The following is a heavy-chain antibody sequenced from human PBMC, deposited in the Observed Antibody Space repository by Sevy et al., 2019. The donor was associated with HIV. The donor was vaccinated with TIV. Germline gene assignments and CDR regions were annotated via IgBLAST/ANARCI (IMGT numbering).Heavy chain of an antibody. CDR2: INYSGST. D-gene: IGHD2-2*01. CDR1: GGSFSGYY. V-gene: IGHV4-34*01. Sequence: SETPSLTCAVYGGSFSGYYWNWIRQSPGKGLEWIGEINYSGSTHYNPSLKSRVTISVDTSKNQFSLRLNSVTAADTAVYYCARAPPVVVVPGAPSWFDPWGQGTLVTVSS. J-gene: IGHJ5*02. CDR3: ARAPPVVVVPGAPSWFDP.